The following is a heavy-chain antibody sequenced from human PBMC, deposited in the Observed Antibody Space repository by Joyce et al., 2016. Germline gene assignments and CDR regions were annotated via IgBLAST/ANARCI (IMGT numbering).Heavy chain of an antibody. Sequence: VLLVASGGGLVKPGGSLRLSCAASGFTFSKTCMTWVRQAPGKGLGWVGRIKSKTDGGTTDYAAPVKGRFTISRDDSKKTLYLQIHGLKTEDTAVYYCSTNTVLGDAFDIWGQGTMVSVSS. D-gene: IGHD4-17*01. CDR1: GFTFSKTC. V-gene: IGHV3-15*01. CDR2: IKSKTDGGTT. CDR3: STNTVLGDAFDI. J-gene: IGHJ3*02.